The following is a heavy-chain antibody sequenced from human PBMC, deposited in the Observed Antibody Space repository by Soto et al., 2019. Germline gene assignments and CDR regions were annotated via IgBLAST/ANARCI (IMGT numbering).Heavy chain of an antibody. D-gene: IGHD5-12*01. Sequence: GSLRLSCAASGFTFRNYWMHWVRQAPGKGLVWVSRISTDGSSTSYADYVKGRFTISRDNAKNTLYLLMNSLRAEDTAVYYCARDRAYSAYDNWGQGTLVTVSS. J-gene: IGHJ4*02. CDR3: ARDRAYSAYDN. V-gene: IGHV3-74*01. CDR1: GFTFRNYW. CDR2: ISTDGSST.